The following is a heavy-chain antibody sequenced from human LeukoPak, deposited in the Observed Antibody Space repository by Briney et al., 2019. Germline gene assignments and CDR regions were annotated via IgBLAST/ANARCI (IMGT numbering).Heavy chain of an antibody. CDR3: ARAVPQYCSSTSCRGAFDI. Sequence: SETLSLTCAVYGGSFSGYYWSWIRQPPGKGLEWIGEINHSGSTNYNPSLKSRVTISVDTSKNQFSLKLSSVTAADTAVYYCARAVPQYCSSTSCRGAFDIWGQGTRVTVSS. CDR2: INHSGST. D-gene: IGHD2-2*01. J-gene: IGHJ3*02. V-gene: IGHV4-34*01. CDR1: GGSFSGYY.